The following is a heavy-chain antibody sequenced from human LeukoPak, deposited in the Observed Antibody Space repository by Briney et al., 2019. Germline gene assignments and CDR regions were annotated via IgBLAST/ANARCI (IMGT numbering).Heavy chain of an antibody. CDR1: GFTFSSYG. D-gene: IGHD1-7*01. V-gene: IGHV3-33*01. CDR2: IWYDGSNK. J-gene: IGHJ4*02. CDR3: ARERELLRDAPAYYFDY. Sequence: GGSLRLSCAASGFTFSSYGMHWVRQAPGKGLEWVAVIWYDGSNKYYADSVKGRFTISRDNSKNTLYLQMNSLRAEDTAVYCCARERELLRDAPAYYFDYWGQGTLVTVSS.